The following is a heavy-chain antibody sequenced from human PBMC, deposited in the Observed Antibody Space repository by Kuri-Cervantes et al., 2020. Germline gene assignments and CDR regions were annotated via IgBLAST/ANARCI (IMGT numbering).Heavy chain of an antibody. CDR3: ARDHGSGWTGDWYFDL. D-gene: IGHD6-19*01. J-gene: IGHJ2*01. CDR1: GFTFSDYN. V-gene: IGHV3-21*03. Sequence: GESLKISCAASGFTFSDYNVNWVRQAPGKGLEWVSSICSSSSYIYYADSVKGRFTISRDNAKNSLYLQMNSLRAEDTAVYYCARDHGSGWTGDWYFDLWGRGTLVTVSS. CDR2: ICSSSSYI.